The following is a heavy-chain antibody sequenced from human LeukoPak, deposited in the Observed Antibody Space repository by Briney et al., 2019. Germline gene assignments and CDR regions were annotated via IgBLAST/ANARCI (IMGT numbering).Heavy chain of an antibody. CDR1: GFTFSSYA. CDR3: AAVDDWPKRRDVVENY. CDR2: ISYDGSNK. Sequence: PGGSLRLSCEVSGFTFSSYAMHWVRQTPGKGLEWVAVISYDGSNKYYADSVKGRFIISRDNSKNTLYLQMNSLRVEDTAVYYCAAVDDWPKRRDVVENYWGQGNLVTVSS. D-gene: IGHD2-15*01. V-gene: IGHV3-30-3*01. J-gene: IGHJ4*02.